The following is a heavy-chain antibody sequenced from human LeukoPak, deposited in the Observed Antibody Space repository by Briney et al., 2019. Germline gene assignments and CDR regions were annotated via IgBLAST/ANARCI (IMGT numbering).Heavy chain of an antibody. V-gene: IGHV3-30-3*01. Sequence: GGSLRLSCAASGFTFSSYAMHWVRQAPGKGLEWVAVISYDGSNKYYADSVKGRFTISRDNSKNTLYLQMNSLRAEDTAVYYCASLFIAVAAAFDYWGQGTLVTVSS. J-gene: IGHJ4*02. D-gene: IGHD6-19*01. CDR1: GFTFSSYA. CDR2: ISYDGSNK. CDR3: ASLFIAVAAAFDY.